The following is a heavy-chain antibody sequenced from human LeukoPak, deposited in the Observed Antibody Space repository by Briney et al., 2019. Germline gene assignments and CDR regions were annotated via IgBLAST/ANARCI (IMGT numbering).Heavy chain of an antibody. D-gene: IGHD1-26*01. CDR1: DDSVSTNSAA. Sequence: SQTLSLTCAISDDSVSTNSAAWNWIRQPPSRGLEWLGSTYYRSKWYNDYAVSVKSRITIKPDTSKNQFSLQLNSVTPEDTAVYYCARGVGTTQYYYYYMDVWGKGTAVTVSS. V-gene: IGHV6-1*01. J-gene: IGHJ6*03. CDR3: ARGVGTTQYYYYYMDV. CDR2: TYYRSKWYN.